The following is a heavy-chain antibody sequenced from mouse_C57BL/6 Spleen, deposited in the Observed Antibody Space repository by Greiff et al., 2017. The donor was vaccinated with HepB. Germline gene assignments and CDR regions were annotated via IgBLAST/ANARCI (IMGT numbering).Heavy chain of an antibody. V-gene: IGHV1-75*01. CDR2: IFPGSGST. J-gene: IGHJ2*01. CDR1: GYTFTDYY. Sequence: VHLVESGPELVKPGASVKISCKASGYTFTDYYINWVKQRPGQGLEWIGWIFPGSGSTYYNEKFKGKATLTVDKSSSTAYMLLSSLTSEDSAVYFCARRGLRGYFDYWGQGTTLTVSS. CDR3: ARRGLRGYFDY. D-gene: IGHD2-4*01.